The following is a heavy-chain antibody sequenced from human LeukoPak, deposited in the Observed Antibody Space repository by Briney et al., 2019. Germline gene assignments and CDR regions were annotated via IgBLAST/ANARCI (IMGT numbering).Heavy chain of an antibody. CDR2: IYHSGSN. D-gene: IGHD1-1*01. Sequence: SETLSLTCAVSGGSISSGNWWRLVRQPPEKGLEWGGEIYHSGSNYYNPSLKSRVTISVDKSKNQFSLKLTSVTAADTAVYYCARIGNYYFDYWGQGTLVTVSS. CDR1: GGSISSGNW. V-gene: IGHV4-4*02. CDR3: ARIGNYYFDY. J-gene: IGHJ4*02.